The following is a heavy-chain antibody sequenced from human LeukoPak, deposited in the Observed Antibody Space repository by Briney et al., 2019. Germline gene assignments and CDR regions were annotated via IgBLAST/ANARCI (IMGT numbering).Heavy chain of an antibody. Sequence: PSETLSLTCTVSGGSISSYYWSWIRQPPGKGLEWIGYIYYSGSTNYNPSLKSRVTISVDTSKNQFSLKLSSVTAADTAVYYCARVNLRPFSYGFNDAFDIWGQGTMVTVSS. V-gene: IGHV4-59*01. CDR2: IYYSGST. D-gene: IGHD5-18*01. CDR1: GGSISSYY. J-gene: IGHJ3*02. CDR3: ARVNLRPFSYGFNDAFDI.